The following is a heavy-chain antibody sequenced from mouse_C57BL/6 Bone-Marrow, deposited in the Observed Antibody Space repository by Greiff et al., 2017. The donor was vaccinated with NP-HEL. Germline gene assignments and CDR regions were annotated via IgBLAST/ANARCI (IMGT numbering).Heavy chain of an antibody. CDR1: GYTFTSYW. CDR3: TRWITTVVAKHFDY. V-gene: IGHV1-5*01. D-gene: IGHD1-1*01. J-gene: IGHJ2*01. Sequence: EVQLQQSGTVLARPGASVKMSCKTSGYTFTSYWMHWVKQRPGQGLEWIGAIYPGNSDTSYNQKFKGKAKLTAVTSASTAYMELSSLTNEDSAVYYCTRWITTVVAKHFDYWGQGTTLTVSS. CDR2: IYPGNSDT.